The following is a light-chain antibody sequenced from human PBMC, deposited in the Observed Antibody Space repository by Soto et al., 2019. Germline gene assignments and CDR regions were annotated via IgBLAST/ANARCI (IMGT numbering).Light chain of an antibody. CDR2: EVN. J-gene: IGLJ1*01. Sequence: QSALTQPPSAPGSPGQSVTISCTGANSDVGSYNYVSWYQQHPGKAPKLMIYEVNKRPSGVPDRFSGSKSGNTAPLTVSGLQAEDEADYYCSSYAGTNTRYLFGSGTKVTVL. V-gene: IGLV2-8*01. CDR1: NSDVGSYNY. CDR3: SSYAGTNTRYL.